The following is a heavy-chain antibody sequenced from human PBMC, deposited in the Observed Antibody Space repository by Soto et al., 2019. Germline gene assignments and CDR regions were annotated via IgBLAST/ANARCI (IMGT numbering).Heavy chain of an antibody. CDR3: AKDVGDGVTLLAF. D-gene: IGHD3-3*01. CDR2: VSGGGENT. V-gene: IGHV3-23*01. CDR1: GFTFPGFC. Sequence: GSLRHSCADCGFTFPGFCMAWVRQAQGKGLEWVSTVSGGGENTHYRDSVNGRFTISRDNSKNTVYLQMSSLRADDTATYYGAKDVGDGVTLLAFWGQGTLVTVSS. J-gene: IGHJ4*02.